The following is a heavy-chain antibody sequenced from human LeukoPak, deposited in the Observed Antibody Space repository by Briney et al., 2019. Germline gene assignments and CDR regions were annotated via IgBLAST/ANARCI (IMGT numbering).Heavy chain of an antibody. V-gene: IGHV1-69*05. Sequence: SVKVSCKASGGTFSSYAISWVRQAPGQGLEWMGGTIPIFGTANYAQKFQGRVTITTDESTSTAYMELSSLRSEDTAVYYCARGAVAGLTWFDTWGQGTLVTVSS. CDR3: ARGAVAGLTWFDT. CDR1: GGTFSSYA. D-gene: IGHD6-19*01. CDR2: TIPIFGTA. J-gene: IGHJ5*02.